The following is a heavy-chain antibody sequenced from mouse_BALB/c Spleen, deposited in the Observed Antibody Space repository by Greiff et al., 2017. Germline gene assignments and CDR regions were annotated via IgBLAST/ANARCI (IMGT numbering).Heavy chain of an antibody. Sequence: EVKLVESGGGLVQPKGSLKLSCAASGFTFNTYAMNWVRQAPGKGLEWVARIRSKSNNYATYYADSVKDRFTISRDDSQSMLYLQMNNLKTEDTAMYYCVRHVNYVDYWGQGTSVTVSS. CDR3: VRHVNYVDY. J-gene: IGHJ4*01. V-gene: IGHV10-1*02. D-gene: IGHD2-1*01. CDR1: GFTFNTYA. CDR2: IRSKSNNYAT.